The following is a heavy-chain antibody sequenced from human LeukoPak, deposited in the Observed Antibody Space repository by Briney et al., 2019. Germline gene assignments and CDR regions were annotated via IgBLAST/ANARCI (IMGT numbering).Heavy chain of an antibody. D-gene: IGHD3-22*01. V-gene: IGHV4-61*02. CDR3: ARVTTVGYYNC. CDR1: GDSISSGNYY. Sequence: SQTLSLTCSVSGDSISSGNYYWTWIRQPAGKGLEWIGRIYSTGSTNYNPSLKSRVTISVDTSKNQFSLRLSSVTAAGTAVYYCARVTTVGYYNCWGQGTLVTVS. J-gene: IGHJ4*02. CDR2: IYSTGST.